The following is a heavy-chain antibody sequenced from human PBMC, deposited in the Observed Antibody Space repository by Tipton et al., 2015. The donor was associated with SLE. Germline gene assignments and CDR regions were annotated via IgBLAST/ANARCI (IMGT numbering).Heavy chain of an antibody. CDR1: GGSISGHY. Sequence: GLVKPSETLSLTCSVSGGSISGHYWSWIRQPPGKGLEWIGYISYSEITNYNPSLQSRVTISVDTAKNQFSLQLSSVTAADTAVYYCARDVNDSGSGSYFDYWGQGMVVTVSS. J-gene: IGHJ4*02. D-gene: IGHD3-10*01. CDR3: ARDVNDSGSGSYFDY. CDR2: ISYSEIT. V-gene: IGHV4-59*11.